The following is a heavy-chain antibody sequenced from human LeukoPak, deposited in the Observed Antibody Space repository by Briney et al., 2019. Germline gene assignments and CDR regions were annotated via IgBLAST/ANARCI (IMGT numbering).Heavy chain of an antibody. J-gene: IGHJ4*02. Sequence: ASVKVSCKASGGTFSSYAISWVRQAPGQGLEWMGGIIPIFGTANYAQKFQGRVTITADESTSTAYMELSSLRSEDTAVYYCARARRDTAMVRPFDYWGQGTLVTVSS. CDR3: ARARRDTAMVRPFDY. CDR1: GGTFSSYA. V-gene: IGHV1-69*13. D-gene: IGHD5-18*01. CDR2: IIPIFGTA.